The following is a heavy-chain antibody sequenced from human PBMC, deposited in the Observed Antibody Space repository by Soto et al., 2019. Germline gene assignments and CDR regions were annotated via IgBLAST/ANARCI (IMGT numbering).Heavy chain of an antibody. CDR2: IAYDGSNK. D-gene: IGHD2-15*01. Sequence: QVQLVESGGGVVQPGRSLRLSCAASGFTFSSYAMHWVRQAPGKGLEWVAVIAYDGSNKYYADSVKGRFTISRDNSKNTLYLQMNSLRAEDTAVYYCARIELVVAATLDYWGQGTLVTVSS. J-gene: IGHJ4*02. CDR1: GFTFSSYA. CDR3: ARIELVVAATLDY. V-gene: IGHV3-30-3*01.